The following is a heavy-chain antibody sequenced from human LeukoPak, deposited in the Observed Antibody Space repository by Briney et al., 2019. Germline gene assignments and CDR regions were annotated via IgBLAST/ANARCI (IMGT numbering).Heavy chain of an antibody. Sequence: PGGSLRLSCAASGFTFSNYWMHWVRQAPGKGLVWVSRINSDGRSTSYADSVKGRFTISRDNAKNTLYLQMNSLRAEDTAVYYCARALGSGSYYNFGYWGQGTLVTVSS. V-gene: IGHV3-74*01. D-gene: IGHD3-10*02. CDR3: ARALGSGSYYNFGY. J-gene: IGHJ4*02. CDR1: GFTFSNYW. CDR2: INSDGRST.